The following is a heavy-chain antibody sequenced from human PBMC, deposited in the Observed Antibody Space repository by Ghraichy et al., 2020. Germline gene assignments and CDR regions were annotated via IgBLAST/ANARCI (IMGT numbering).Heavy chain of an antibody. J-gene: IGHJ4*02. CDR2: IYHSGST. CDR1: GYSISSGYY. CDR3: AREGALRELDY. D-gene: IGHD4-17*01. Sequence: SQTLSITCAVSGYSISSGYYWGWIRQPPGKGLEWIGSIYHSGSTYYNPSLKSRVTISVDTSKNQFSLKLSSVTAADTAVYYCAREGALRELDYWGQGTLVTVSS. V-gene: IGHV4-38-2*02.